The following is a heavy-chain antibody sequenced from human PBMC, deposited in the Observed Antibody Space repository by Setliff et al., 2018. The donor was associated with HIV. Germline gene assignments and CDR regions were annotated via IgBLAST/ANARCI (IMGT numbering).Heavy chain of an antibody. Sequence: ASVKVSCKASGYTFTSYGIGWVRQAPGQGLEWMGWISPYNGHTNYAQKLQGRVTMTTDTSTSTTYMELTSLRSDDTAVYYCARLSCGRPNCYDSPYNWFDPWGQGTLVTVSS. CDR2: ISPYNGHT. CDR3: ARLSCGRPNCYDSPYNWFDP. D-gene: IGHD2-2*01. J-gene: IGHJ5*02. CDR1: GYTFTSYG. V-gene: IGHV1-18*01.